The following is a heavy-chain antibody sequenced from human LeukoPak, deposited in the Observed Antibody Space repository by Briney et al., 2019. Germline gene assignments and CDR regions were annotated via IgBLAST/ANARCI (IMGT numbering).Heavy chain of an antibody. V-gene: IGHV3-23*01. CDR2: ISATGFTT. J-gene: IGHJ4*03. CDR1: GFTFSSYT. CDR3: TKDVQVGPTRGFFDF. Sequence: GGSLRLSCAASGFTFSSYTMSWVRQAPGKGLEWISVISATGFTTYHTDSVKGRFTISRDNSKSMLYLQMDGLRAEDTATYFCTKDVQVGPTRGFFDFWGQGTLVTVSS. D-gene: IGHD1-26*01.